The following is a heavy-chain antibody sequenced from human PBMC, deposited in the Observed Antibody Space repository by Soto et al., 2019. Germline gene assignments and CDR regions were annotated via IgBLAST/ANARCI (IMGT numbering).Heavy chain of an antibody. J-gene: IGHJ4*02. CDR1: GGSINSNNC. Sequence: PSETLSLTCAVSGGSINSNNCWSWVRQPPGKGLEWIGEIYHSGTTNYNPSLKSRVTISVDKSKNQFSLKLTSVTAADTAVYYCANLNYYDHNAYHYALFNDWGQGSLVTVSS. D-gene: IGHD3-22*01. CDR3: ANLNYYDHNAYHYALFND. CDR2: IYHSGTT. V-gene: IGHV4-4*02.